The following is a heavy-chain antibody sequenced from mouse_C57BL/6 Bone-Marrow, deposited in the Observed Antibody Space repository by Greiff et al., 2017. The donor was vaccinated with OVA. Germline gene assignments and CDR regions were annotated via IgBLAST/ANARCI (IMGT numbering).Heavy chain of an antibody. CDR1: GYTFTDYN. D-gene: IGHD1-1*01. V-gene: IGHV1-18*01. CDR2: INPNNGGT. J-gene: IGHJ4*01. Sequence: EVKLMESGPELVKPGASVKIPCKASGYTFTDYNMDWVKQSHGKSLEWIGDINPNNGGTIYNQKFKGKATLTVDKSSSTAYMELRSLTSEDTAVYYCARGPYYYGRRYAMDYWGQGTSVTVSS. CDR3: ARGPYYYGRRYAMDY.